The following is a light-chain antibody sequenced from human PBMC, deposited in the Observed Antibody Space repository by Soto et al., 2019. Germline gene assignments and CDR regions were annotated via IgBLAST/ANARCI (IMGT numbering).Light chain of an antibody. CDR3: CSFAGSNTLI. Sequence: QSVLTQPRSVSGSPGQSVTISCTGTSSDVGAYNYVSWYQQHPGKAPKVMIYDVSKRPSGVPDRFSGSKSDNTAALTISGLQAEDEADYYCCSFAGSNTLIFDGGTKLTVL. CDR1: SSDVGAYNY. J-gene: IGLJ2*01. V-gene: IGLV2-11*01. CDR2: DVS.